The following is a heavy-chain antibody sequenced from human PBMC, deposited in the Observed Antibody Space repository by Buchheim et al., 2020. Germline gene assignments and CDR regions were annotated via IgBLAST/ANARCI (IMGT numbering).Heavy chain of an antibody. CDR1: GFTFSSYA. CDR2: ISYDGSKK. D-gene: IGHD5-18*01. J-gene: IGHJ4*02. V-gene: IGHV3-30-3*01. Sequence: QVQLVDSGGGVVQPGRPLRLSCAASGFTFSSYAMHWVRQAPGKGLEWVAVISYDGSKKYYADSVKGRFTNSRDNSKNTLYLQMSSLRAEDTAVYYCARGGYSYGLFDYWGQG. CDR3: ARGGYSYGLFDY.